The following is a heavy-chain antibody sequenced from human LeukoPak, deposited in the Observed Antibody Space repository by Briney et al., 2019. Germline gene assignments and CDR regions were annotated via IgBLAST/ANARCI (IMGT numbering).Heavy chain of an antibody. CDR2: IYYSGST. J-gene: IGHJ5*02. V-gene: IGHV4-59*01. CDR3: ARGGDIVVVPAAFAGDWFDP. D-gene: IGHD2-2*01. CDR1: GGSISSYY. Sequence: SETLSLTCTVSGGSISSYYWSWIRQPPGKGLEWVGYIYYSGSTNYNPSLKSRVTISVDTSKNQFPLKLSSVTAADTAVYYCARGGDIVVVPAAFAGDWFDPWGQGTLVTVSS.